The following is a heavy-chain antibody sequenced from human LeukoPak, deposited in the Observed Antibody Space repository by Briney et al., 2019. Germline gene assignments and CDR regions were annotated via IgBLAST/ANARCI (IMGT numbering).Heavy chain of an antibody. J-gene: IGHJ4*02. CDR2: ISAYNGNT. D-gene: IGHD3-22*01. CDR1: GGTFSSYA. CDR3: ARTTYYYDSSGYYGY. Sequence: ASVKVSCKAPGGTFSSYAISRVRQAPGQGLEWMGWISAYNGNTNYAQKLQGRVTMTTDTSTSTAYMELRSLRSDDTAVYYCARTTYYYDSSGYYGYWGQGTLVTVSS. V-gene: IGHV1-18*01.